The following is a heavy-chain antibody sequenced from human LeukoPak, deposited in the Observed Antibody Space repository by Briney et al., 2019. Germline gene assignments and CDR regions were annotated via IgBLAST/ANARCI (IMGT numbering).Heavy chain of an antibody. D-gene: IGHD4-17*01. CDR3: ARDLPYGDYPDY. Sequence: PGGSLRLSCAASGFAFSTFSMTWVRQAPGKGLEWVSAISTRGSRAYYADSVKGRFTISRDNSKNTLYLQMNSLRAEDTAVYYCARDLPYGDYPDYWGQGTLVTVSS. J-gene: IGHJ4*02. CDR1: GFAFSTFS. V-gene: IGHV3-23*01. CDR2: ISTRGSRA.